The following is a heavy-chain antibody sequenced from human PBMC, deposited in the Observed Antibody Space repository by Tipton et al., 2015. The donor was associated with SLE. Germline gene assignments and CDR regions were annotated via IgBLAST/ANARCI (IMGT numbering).Heavy chain of an antibody. V-gene: IGHV1-46*01. CDR1: GYSFTNYY. J-gene: IGHJ4*02. D-gene: IGHD1-1*01. CDR2: VNPRAGTT. Sequence: QLVQSGAEVKKPGASVKVSCRTSGYSFTNYYVHWVRQVPGQGLEWMGIVNPRAGTTTYSQKFQGRVTMTWDKSASSVYMGLNSLTSEDTAIYYCARDVAVVSGTALEHWGQGTLVTVSS. CDR3: ARDVAVVSGTALEH.